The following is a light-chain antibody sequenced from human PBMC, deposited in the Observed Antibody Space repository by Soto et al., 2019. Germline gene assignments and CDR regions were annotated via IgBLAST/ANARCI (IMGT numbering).Light chain of an antibody. V-gene: IGKV3-20*01. J-gene: IGKJ1*01. Sequence: EIVLTQSPGALSLSLGERATLSCRASQSVRNSYIAWYQQKPGQAPRLLISGASTRATGIPDRFSGGGSGTDFTLTISRLEPEDFAVYYCQQYGSSRETLGQGTKVEIK. CDR3: QQYGSSRET. CDR1: QSVRNSY. CDR2: GAS.